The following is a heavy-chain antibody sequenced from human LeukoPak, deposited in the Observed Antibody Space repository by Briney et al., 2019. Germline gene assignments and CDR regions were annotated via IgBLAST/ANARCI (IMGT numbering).Heavy chain of an antibody. CDR3: ARAISYYYDSSGSHWFDP. D-gene: IGHD3-22*01. CDR2: MNPNSGNT. Sequence: ASVKVSCKASGYTFTSYDINWVRQATGQGLEWMGWMNPNSGNTGYAQKFQGRVTMTRNTSISTAYMELSSLRSEDTAVYYCARAISYYYDSSGSHWFDPWGQGTLVTVSS. J-gene: IGHJ5*02. V-gene: IGHV1-8*01. CDR1: GYTFTSYD.